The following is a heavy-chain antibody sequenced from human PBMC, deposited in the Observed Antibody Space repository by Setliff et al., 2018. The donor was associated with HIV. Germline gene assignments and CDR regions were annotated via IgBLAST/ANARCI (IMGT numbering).Heavy chain of an antibody. Sequence: GESLKISCKGSGYSFTSYWISWVRQMPGKGLEWMGRIDPSNSNTNYSPSFQGHVTISADKSISTAYLQWSSLKASDTAMYYCVRRDGYKFGYWGQGTLVTVSS. J-gene: IGHJ4*02. CDR2: IDPSNSNT. V-gene: IGHV5-10-1*01. CDR1: GYSFTSYW. CDR3: VRRDGYKFGY. D-gene: IGHD5-12*01.